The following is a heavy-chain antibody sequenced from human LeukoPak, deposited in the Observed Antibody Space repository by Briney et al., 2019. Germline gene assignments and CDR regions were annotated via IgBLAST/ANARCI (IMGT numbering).Heavy chain of an antibody. Sequence: GGSLRLSCAASGFTFSSYNINWVRQAPGKGLEWVSSITSGSSYILYADSVKGRFTISRGNAKNSLYLQMNSLRDEDTAVYYCARDPYSGSYGNYYYYFMDVWGKGTTVTISS. CDR2: ITSGSSYI. CDR3: ARDPYSGSYGNYYYYFMDV. J-gene: IGHJ6*03. D-gene: IGHD1-26*01. CDR1: GFTFSSYN. V-gene: IGHV3-21*01.